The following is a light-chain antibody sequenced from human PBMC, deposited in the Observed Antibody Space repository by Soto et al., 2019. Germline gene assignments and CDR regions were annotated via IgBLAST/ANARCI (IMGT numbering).Light chain of an antibody. J-gene: IGKJ1*01. CDR1: QSVSNNY. CDR3: QQYGSSGT. Sequence: TLSLSPGEIATLSCRASQSVSNNYLAWYQQKPGQAPSLLIYGASNRATGIPDRFSGSGSGTDFTLTISRLEPEDFAVYYCQQYGSSGTFGQGTKVDIK. CDR2: GAS. V-gene: IGKV3-20*01.